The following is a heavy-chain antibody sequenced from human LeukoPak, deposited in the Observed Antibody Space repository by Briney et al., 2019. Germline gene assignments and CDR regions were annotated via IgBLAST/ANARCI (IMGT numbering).Heavy chain of an antibody. Sequence: GGSLRLSCATSGFSFTDYPMNWVRQAPGKGLEWISNIRTTAEGAKYAYYADSVKGRVTISRGDGKNTLYLYMNSLRDDDTAVYYCATDQRYAFDYWGQGILVTVSS. V-gene: IGHV3-48*02. CDR3: ATDQRYAFDY. D-gene: IGHD3-9*01. J-gene: IGHJ4*02. CDR1: GFSFTDYP. CDR2: IRTTAEGAKYA.